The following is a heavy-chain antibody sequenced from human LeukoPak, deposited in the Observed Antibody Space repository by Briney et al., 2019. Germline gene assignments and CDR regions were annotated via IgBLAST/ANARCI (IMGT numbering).Heavy chain of an antibody. V-gene: IGHV3-74*01. Sequence: GGSLRLSCAASGFTFSNAWLNWVRQAPGKGLVWVSRINGDGSSTNYADSVKGRFTISRDNAKNTVYLQMSSLRAEDTAVYYCARSNRWSFDYWGQGTLVTVSS. CDR2: INGDGSST. D-gene: IGHD5-24*01. CDR1: GFTFSNAW. J-gene: IGHJ4*02. CDR3: ARSNRWSFDY.